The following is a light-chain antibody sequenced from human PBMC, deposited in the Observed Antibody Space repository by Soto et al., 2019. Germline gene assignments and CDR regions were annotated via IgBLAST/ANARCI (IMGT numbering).Light chain of an antibody. V-gene: IGKV3-11*01. CDR2: DAS. CDR3: QQANSFPIT. Sequence: EMVLTQSPATLSLSPGERATLSCRASQSVSSYLAWYQQKPGQAPRLLIYDASNRATGIPARFSGSGSGTDFTLTISSLEPEDFATYYCQQANSFPITFGQGTRLEIK. J-gene: IGKJ5*01. CDR1: QSVSSY.